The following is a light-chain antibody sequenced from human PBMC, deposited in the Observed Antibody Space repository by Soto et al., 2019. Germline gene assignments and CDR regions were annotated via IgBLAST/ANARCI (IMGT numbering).Light chain of an antibody. CDR3: SSYTTRTTLYV. CDR1: SSDVGSYNY. J-gene: IGLJ1*01. Sequence: QSALTQPASVSGSPGQSITISCTGTSSDVGSYNYVSWYQLHPGKAPKLMIYEVSNRPSGVSNRFSGSKSGDTASLTMSGLQAEDEADYYCSSYTTRTTLYVFGTGTKVTVL. V-gene: IGLV2-14*01. CDR2: EVS.